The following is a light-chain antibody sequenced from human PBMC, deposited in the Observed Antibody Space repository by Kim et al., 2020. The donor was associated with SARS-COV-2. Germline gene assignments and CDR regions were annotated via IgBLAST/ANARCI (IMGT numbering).Light chain of an antibody. J-gene: IGLJ3*02. CDR3: SSYTSSTTWV. CDR2: DVN. CDR1: SSDIGDYNY. Sequence: GQAYTISFTGTSSDIGDYNYVSWYQQCPGKAPKLLIYDVNKRPSGVSIRFSGSKSGNTASLTISRLRAEDEADYYCSSYTSSTTWVFGGGTQLTVL. V-gene: IGLV2-14*03.